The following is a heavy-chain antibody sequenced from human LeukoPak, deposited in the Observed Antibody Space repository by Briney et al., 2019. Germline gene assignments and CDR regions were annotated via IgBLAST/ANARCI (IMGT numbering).Heavy chain of an antibody. Sequence: GGSLRLSCAASGFTFSSYSMNWVRQAPGKGLEWVSSISSSSSYIYYADSVKGRFTISRDNAKNSLYLQMNSLRAEDTAVYYCARATSCYQKTTDYWGQGTLVTVSS. V-gene: IGHV3-21*01. CDR3: ARATSCYQKTTDY. CDR2: ISSSSSYI. D-gene: IGHD3-22*01. J-gene: IGHJ4*02. CDR1: GFTFSSYS.